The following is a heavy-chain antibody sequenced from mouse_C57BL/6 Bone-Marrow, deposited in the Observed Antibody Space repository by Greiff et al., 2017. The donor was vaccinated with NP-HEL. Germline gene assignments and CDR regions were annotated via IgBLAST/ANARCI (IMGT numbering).Heavy chain of an antibody. CDR3: ARGYYF. V-gene: IGHV1-54*01. J-gene: IGHJ2*01. D-gene: IGHD2-3*01. CDR1: GYAFTNYL. Sequence: QVQLKESGAELVRPGTSVKVSCKASGYAFTNYLLEWVKQRPGQGLEWIGVINPGSGGTNYNEKFKGKATLTADKSSSTAYMQLSSLTSEDSAVYFCARGYYFWGQGTTLTVSS. CDR2: INPGSGGT.